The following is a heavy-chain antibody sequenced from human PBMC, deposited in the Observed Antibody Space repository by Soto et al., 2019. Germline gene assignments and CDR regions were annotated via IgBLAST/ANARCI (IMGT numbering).Heavy chain of an antibody. CDR2: ISAYNGNT. V-gene: IGHV1-18*01. CDR3: AREHPGYYYGSGNYYYGMDV. J-gene: IGHJ6*02. Sequence: ASVTVSCKASGYTFTIYGISWVRQAPGQGLEWMGWISAYNGNTNYAQKLQGRVTMTTDTSTSTAYMELRSLRSDDTAVYYCAREHPGYYYGSGNYYYGMDVWGQGTTVTVSS. CDR1: GYTFTIYG. D-gene: IGHD3-10*01.